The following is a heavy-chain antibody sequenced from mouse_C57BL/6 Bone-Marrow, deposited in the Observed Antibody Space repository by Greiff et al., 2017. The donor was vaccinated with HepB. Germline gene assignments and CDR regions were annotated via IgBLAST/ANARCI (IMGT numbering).Heavy chain of an antibody. CDR3: FIYYYGSSSIDGAMDY. CDR1: GFNIKDVY. CDR2: IDPENGDT. D-gene: IGHD1-1*01. J-gene: IGHJ4*01. Sequence: EVQLQQSGAELVRPGASVKLSCTASGFNIKDVYMHWVKQRPEQGLEWIGWIDPENGDTEYASKFQGKATITADTSSNTAYLQLSSLTSEDTAVYYCFIYYYGSSSIDGAMDYWGQGTSVTVSS. V-gene: IGHV14-4*01.